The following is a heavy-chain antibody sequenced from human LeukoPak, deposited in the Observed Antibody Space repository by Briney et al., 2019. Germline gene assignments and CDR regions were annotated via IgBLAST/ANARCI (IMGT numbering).Heavy chain of an antibody. V-gene: IGHV4-4*02. D-gene: IGHD2-2*01. CDR1: GGSISSSYW. CDR2: IYHSGST. J-gene: IGHJ5*02. CDR3: ARDVQGAYCSSTSCYNWFDP. Sequence: SGTLSLTCGVSGGSISSSYWWSWVRQPPGKGLEWIGEIYHSGSTNYNPSLKSRVTISMDKSKNQFSLNLSSVTAADTAVYYCARDVQGAYCSSTSCYNWFDPWGQGTLVTVSS.